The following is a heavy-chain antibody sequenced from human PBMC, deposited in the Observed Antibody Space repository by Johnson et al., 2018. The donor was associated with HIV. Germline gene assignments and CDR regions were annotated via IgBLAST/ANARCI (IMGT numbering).Heavy chain of an antibody. J-gene: IGHJ3*02. D-gene: IGHD1-26*01. Sequence: VQLVESGGGLVQPGGSQRLSCAASGFIFSGYWMSWVRQTPGKGLEWVANIKQDGSEKYYVDSVKGRFTISRDNAKNSLYLQMNSLRAEDTAVYYCVRQFRSEGAPDAFDIWGQGTMVTVSS. CDR3: VRQFRSEGAPDAFDI. CDR2: IKQDGSEK. CDR1: GFIFSGYW. V-gene: IGHV3-7*01.